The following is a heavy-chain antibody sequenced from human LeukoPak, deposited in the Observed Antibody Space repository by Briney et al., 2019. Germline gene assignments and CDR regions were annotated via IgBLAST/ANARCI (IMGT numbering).Heavy chain of an antibody. D-gene: IGHD2-2*02. Sequence: GESLKISCKGSGYSFTSYWIGWVRQMPGKGLEWMGIIYPGDSDTRYSPSFQGQVTISADKSISTAYLQWSSLKASDTAMYYCAREEVPAAIGPYFDYWGQGTLVTVSS. CDR1: GYSFTSYW. CDR2: IYPGDSDT. J-gene: IGHJ4*02. V-gene: IGHV5-51*01. CDR3: AREEVPAAIGPYFDY.